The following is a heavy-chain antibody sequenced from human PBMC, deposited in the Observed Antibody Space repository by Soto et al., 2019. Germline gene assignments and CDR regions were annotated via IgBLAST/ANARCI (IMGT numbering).Heavy chain of an antibody. CDR2: IRSKAYGGTT. V-gene: IGHV3-49*03. J-gene: IGHJ5*02. CDR3: TRGAIFGVVSRFDP. D-gene: IGHD3-3*01. CDR1: GFTFGDYA. Sequence: GGSLRFSCTASGFTFGDYAMSWFRQAPGKGLEWVGFIRSKAYGGTTEYAASVKGRFTISRDDSKSIAYLQMNSLKTEDTAVYYCTRGAIFGVVSRFDPWGQGTLVTVSS.